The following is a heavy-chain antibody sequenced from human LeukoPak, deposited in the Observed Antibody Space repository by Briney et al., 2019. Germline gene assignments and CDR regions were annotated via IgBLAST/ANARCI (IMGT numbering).Heavy chain of an antibody. CDR1: GGSISGYS. Sequence: PSETLSLTCTASGGSISGYSWNWIRQPAGKGLEWIGRIYTSGSTNYNPSLKSRVTMSLDTSKNQFSLRLNSVTAADTAVYYCARVPYSDYVWYFDLWGRGTLVSVSS. J-gene: IGHJ2*01. CDR3: ARVPYSDYVWYFDL. V-gene: IGHV4-4*07. D-gene: IGHD5-12*01. CDR2: IYTSGST.